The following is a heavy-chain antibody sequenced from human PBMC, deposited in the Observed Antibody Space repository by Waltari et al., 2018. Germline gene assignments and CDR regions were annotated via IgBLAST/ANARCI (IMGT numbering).Heavy chain of an antibody. CDR3: ARGRDVYAGFDYNWFDP. V-gene: IGHV1-8*02. Sequence: QVQLLQSGAEVKKPGASVKVSCQASGYNFTTYEINLGRPASGPGLEWMGWMNPNTGDTGFAQRFQGRVTMTRDTSFNTAYMELSTLTSEDTALYYCARGRDVYAGFDYNWFDPWGPGTLVTVSS. CDR2: MNPNTGDT. D-gene: IGHD5-12*01. J-gene: IGHJ5*02. CDR1: GYNFTTYE.